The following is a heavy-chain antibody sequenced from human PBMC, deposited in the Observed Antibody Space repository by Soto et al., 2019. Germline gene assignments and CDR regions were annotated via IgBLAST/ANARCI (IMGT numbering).Heavy chain of an antibody. J-gene: IGHJ6*02. CDR3: ARHTRSGCSSTSCYSDV. CDR2: IYYSGST. Sequence: QLQLQESGPGLVKPSETLSLTCNVSGGSISSSSYYWGWIRPPPGKGLEWIGSIYYSGSTYYNPSLKRRVTISVETSKNQFALRLSSVTAADTAVYYCARHTRSGCSSTSCYSDVWGQVTTVTVSS. D-gene: IGHD2-2*01. CDR1: GGSISSSSYY. V-gene: IGHV4-39*01.